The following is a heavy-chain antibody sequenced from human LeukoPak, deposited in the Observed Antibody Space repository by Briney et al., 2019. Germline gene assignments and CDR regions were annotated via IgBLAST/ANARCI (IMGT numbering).Heavy chain of an antibody. Sequence: GGSLRLSCAASGFTFSSYAMHWVRQAPGKGLEWVAVISYDGSNKYYADSVKGRFTISRDNSKNTLYLQMNSLRAEDTAVYYCARDVYCSSTSCSERNDAFGIWGQGTMVTVSS. CDR3: ARDVYCSSTSCSERNDAFGI. D-gene: IGHD2-2*01. CDR2: ISYDGSNK. V-gene: IGHV3-30-3*01. CDR1: GFTFSSYA. J-gene: IGHJ3*02.